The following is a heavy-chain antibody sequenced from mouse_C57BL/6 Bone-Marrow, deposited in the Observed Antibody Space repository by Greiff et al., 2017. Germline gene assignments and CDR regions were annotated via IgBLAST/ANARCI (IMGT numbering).Heavy chain of an antibody. Sequence: VKLQESGAELVRPGASVTLSCKASGYTFTDYEMHWVKQTPVHGLEWIGAIDPETGGTAYNQKFKGKAILTADKSSSTAYMELRSLTSEDSAVYYCTLLRPYAMDYWGQGTSVTVSS. J-gene: IGHJ4*01. CDR1: GYTFTDYE. CDR3: TLLRPYAMDY. D-gene: IGHD2-4*01. V-gene: IGHV1-15*01. CDR2: IDPETGGT.